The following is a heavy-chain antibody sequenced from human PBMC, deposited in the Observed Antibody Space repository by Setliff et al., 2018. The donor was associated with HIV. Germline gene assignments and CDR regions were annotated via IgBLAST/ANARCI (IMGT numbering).Heavy chain of an antibody. CDR2: IYYSGSA. J-gene: IGHJ5*02. D-gene: IGHD3-10*01. CDR3: ARSGSDYKWFDP. Sequence: SETLSLTCTVSGGSISSGGYYWSWIRQHPGKGLEWIGYIYYSGSAYYNPSLKSRVSISVDTSKNQFSLKLSFVTAADTAVYYCARSGSDYKWFDPWGQGTLVTVSS. CDR1: GGSISSGGYY. V-gene: IGHV4-31*03.